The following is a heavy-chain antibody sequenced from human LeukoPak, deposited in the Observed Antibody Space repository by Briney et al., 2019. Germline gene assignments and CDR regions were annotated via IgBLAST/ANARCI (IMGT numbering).Heavy chain of an antibody. CDR1: GFTFSSYW. CDR3: VSYTSIGW. V-gene: IGHV3-74*01. D-gene: IGHD5-18*01. Sequence: GGSLRLSCAASGFTFSSYWMHWVRQAPGKGLVWVSRSTDGTTTSYADSVKDRFTISRDNAKNTLYLQMNSLRAEDTAVYYCVSYTSIGWRDQGTLVTVSS. CDR2: STDGTTT. J-gene: IGHJ4*02.